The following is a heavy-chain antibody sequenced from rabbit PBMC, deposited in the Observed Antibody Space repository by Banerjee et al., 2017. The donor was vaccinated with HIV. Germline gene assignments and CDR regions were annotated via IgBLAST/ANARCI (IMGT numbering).Heavy chain of an antibody. D-gene: IGHD4-2*01. CDR1: GIDFSSYYY. V-gene: IGHV1S45*01. J-gene: IGHJ4*01. CDR2: IYTSSGST. Sequence: QQQLEESGGGLVKPGGTLTLTCKASGIDFSSYYYMCWVRQAPGKGLELIACIYTSSGSTYYASWAKGRFTISKTSSTTVTLQMTSLTAADTATYFCARTYVGDTTYGLNLWGPGTLVTVS. CDR3: ARTYVGDTTYGLNL.